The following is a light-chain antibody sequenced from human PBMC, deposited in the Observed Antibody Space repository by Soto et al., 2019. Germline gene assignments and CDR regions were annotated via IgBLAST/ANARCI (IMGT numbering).Light chain of an antibody. J-gene: IGKJ1*01. CDR3: QQYYSTRT. V-gene: IGKV4-1*01. Sequence: DIVMTQSPDSLAVSLGERATINCKSSQSVLYSSNNKNYLAWYQQKPGQPPKLLIYWASTRESGVPDRFIGSSVGTDFTLYISSLQGGDVAVYYCQQYYSTRTFGQGTKVEIK. CDR2: WAS. CDR1: QSVLYSSNNKNY.